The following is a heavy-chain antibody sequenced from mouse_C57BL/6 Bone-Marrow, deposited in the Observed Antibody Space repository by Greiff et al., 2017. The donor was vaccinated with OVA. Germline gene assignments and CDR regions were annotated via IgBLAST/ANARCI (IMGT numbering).Heavy chain of an antibody. J-gene: IGHJ2*01. D-gene: IGHD1-1*01. V-gene: IGHV1-15*01. Sequence: QVQLQQSGAELVRPGASVTLSCKASGYTFTDYEMHWVKQTPVHGLEWIGAIDPETGGTAYNQKFKGKAILTADKSSSTAYMELRSLTSEDSAVYYCTRDPYYGSSYGDDWGQGTTLTVSS. CDR2: IDPETGGT. CDR3: TRDPYYGSSYGDD. CDR1: GYTFTDYE.